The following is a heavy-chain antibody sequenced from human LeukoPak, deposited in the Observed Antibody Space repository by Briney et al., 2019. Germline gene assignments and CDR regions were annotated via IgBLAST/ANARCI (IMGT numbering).Heavy chain of an antibody. CDR2: ISGSGGST. J-gene: IGHJ6*02. V-gene: IGHV3-23*01. D-gene: IGHD5-24*01. CDR1: GFIFSSYA. CDR3: AKDFYNLYYGMDV. Sequence: SGGSLRLSRAASGFIFSSYAMSWVRQAPGKGLEWVSSISGSGGSTYYADSVKGRFTISRDNSKNTLYLQMIILRAEDTAVYYCAKDFYNLYYGMDVWGQGTTVTVSS.